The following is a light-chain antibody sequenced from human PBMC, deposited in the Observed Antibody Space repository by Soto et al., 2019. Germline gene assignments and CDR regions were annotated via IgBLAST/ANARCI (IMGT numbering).Light chain of an antibody. CDR1: QAVISGY. CDR3: QQYGVPPFN. V-gene: IGKV3-20*01. J-gene: IGKJ2*01. CDR2: GVS. Sequence: EIVLTQSPGALSLSPGEGATLSCRASQAVISGYLAWYQQKPGQAPRLLLSGVSSRPTGISDRFSGSGSGTEFTLTITRLEPEDFALYYCQQYGVPPFNFGQGTKLQIK.